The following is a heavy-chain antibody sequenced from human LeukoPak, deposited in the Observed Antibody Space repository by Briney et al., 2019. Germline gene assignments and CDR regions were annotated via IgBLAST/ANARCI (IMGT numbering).Heavy chain of an antibody. V-gene: IGHV3-48*03. Sequence: PGGSQTLSCSVSGFTFKSYEMNWVRLAPGKGLEWIAYISSGGTTIFYADSVRGRFTVSRDNDKSLLYLQMNSLRADDTATYYCVRSLTIAVAGKDLWGQGTEVTVS. J-gene: IGHJ5*02. D-gene: IGHD6-19*01. CDR2: ISSGGTTI. CDR1: GFTFKSYE. CDR3: VRSLTIAVAGKDL.